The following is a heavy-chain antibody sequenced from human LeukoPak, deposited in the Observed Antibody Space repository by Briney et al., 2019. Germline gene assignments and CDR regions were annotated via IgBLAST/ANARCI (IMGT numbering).Heavy chain of an antibody. CDR1: GYTFTSYY. CDR2: INPNSGGT. D-gene: IGHD3-10*01. Sequence: ASVKVSCKASGYTFTSYYMHWVRQAPGQGLEWMGWINPNSGGTNYAQKFQGRVTMTRDTSISTAYMELSRLRSDDTAVYYCARGRGELLWFGEYLYFDYWGQGTLVTVSS. V-gene: IGHV1-2*02. CDR3: ARGRGELLWFGEYLYFDY. J-gene: IGHJ4*02.